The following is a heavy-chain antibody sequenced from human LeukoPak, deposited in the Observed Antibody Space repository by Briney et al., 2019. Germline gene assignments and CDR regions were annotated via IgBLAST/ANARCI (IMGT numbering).Heavy chain of an antibody. V-gene: IGHV7-4-1*02. D-gene: IGHD1-26*01. CDR2: INTNTGNP. Sequence: VKVSCKASGYTFTTYAMNWVRQAPGQGLEWMGWINTNTGNPTYAQGFTGRFVFSLDTSVSTAYLQISSLKAEDTAVYYCARDGSYSPRCWFDPWGQGTLVTVSS. CDR1: GYTFTTYA. J-gene: IGHJ5*02. CDR3: ARDGSYSPRCWFDP.